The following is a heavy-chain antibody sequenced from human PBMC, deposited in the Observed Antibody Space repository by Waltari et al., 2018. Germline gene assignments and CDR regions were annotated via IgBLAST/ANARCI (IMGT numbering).Heavy chain of an antibody. CDR2: IKYSGST. CDR3: ARGPIVELKTTVTYDY. V-gene: IGHV4-34*01. Sequence: QVQLQQWGAGLLKPSETLSLTCAVYGGSFSGYYWSWIRQPPGKGREWIGEIKYSGSTNYNPSLKSRVTISVDTSKNQFSLKLSSVTAADTAVYYCARGPIVELKTTVTYDYWGQGTLVTVSS. D-gene: IGHD4-4*01. CDR1: GGSFSGYY. J-gene: IGHJ4*02.